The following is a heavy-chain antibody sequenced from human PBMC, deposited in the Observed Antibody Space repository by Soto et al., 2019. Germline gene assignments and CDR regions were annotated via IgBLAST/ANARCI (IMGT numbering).Heavy chain of an antibody. CDR2: INPSGGST. D-gene: IGHD3-10*01. CDR3: ARNHPLEGTGQGSPRVYYYYYYMDV. V-gene: IGHV1-46*03. J-gene: IGHJ6*03. Sequence: GASVKVSCKASGYTFTSYYMHWVRQAPGQGLEWMGIINPSGGSTSYAQKFQGRVTMTRDTSTSTVYMELSSLRSEDTAVYYCARNHPLEGTGQGSPRVYYYYYYMDVWGKGTTVTVSS. CDR1: GYTFTSYY.